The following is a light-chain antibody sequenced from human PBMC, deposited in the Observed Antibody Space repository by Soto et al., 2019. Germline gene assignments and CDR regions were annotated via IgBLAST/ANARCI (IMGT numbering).Light chain of an antibody. CDR3: GTWDSSLSAWV. J-gene: IGLJ3*02. V-gene: IGLV1-51*01. Sequence: QSVLTQPPSVSAAPGQKVTISCSGSSSNIGNNYVSWYQQLPGTAPKVLIYDNNNRPSGIPDRFSGSKSGTSATLGITGLQTGDEADYYCGTWDSSLSAWVFGGGTKLTVL. CDR1: SSNIGNNY. CDR2: DNN.